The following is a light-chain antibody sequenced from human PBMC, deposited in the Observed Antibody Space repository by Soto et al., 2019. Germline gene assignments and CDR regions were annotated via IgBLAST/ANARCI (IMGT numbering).Light chain of an antibody. CDR3: SSYAGSNDFVL. Sequence: QSVLTQPPSASGSPGQSVTISCTGTSSDVGAYNYVSWYQQHPGKAPKLMIYEVTKRPSGVPDRFSGSKSGNTASLTVSGLQAEDEADYYCSSYAGSNDFVLFGGGTKVTVL. V-gene: IGLV2-8*01. J-gene: IGLJ2*01. CDR2: EVT. CDR1: SSDVGAYNY.